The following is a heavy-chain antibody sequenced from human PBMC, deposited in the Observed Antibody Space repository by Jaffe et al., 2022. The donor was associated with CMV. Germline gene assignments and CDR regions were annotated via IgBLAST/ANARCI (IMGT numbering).Heavy chain of an antibody. CDR1: GFTFSSYS. V-gene: IGHV3-21*01. CDR3: ARPQTDPSGWPSFDY. Sequence: EVQLVESGGGLVKPGGSLRLSCAASGFTFSSYSMNWVRQAPGKGLEWVSSISSSSSYIYYADSVKGRFTISRDNAKNSLYLQMNSLRAEDTAVYYCARPQTDPSGWPSFDYWGQGTLVTVSS. CDR2: ISSSSSYI. J-gene: IGHJ4*02. D-gene: IGHD6-19*01.